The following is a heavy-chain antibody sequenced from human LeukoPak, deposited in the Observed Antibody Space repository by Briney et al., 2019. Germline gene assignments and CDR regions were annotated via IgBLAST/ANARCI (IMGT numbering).Heavy chain of an antibody. Sequence: PSETLSLTCIVSGGSISRYSWNWIRQSPGKGLEWIGYIAHSGTTSYKSSLKSRVTISVDTSKNQFSLKLSSVTAADTAVYYCAREQAPLWFGELSSYFDYWGQGTLVTVSS. J-gene: IGHJ4*02. CDR2: IAHSGTT. CDR3: AREQAPLWFGELSSYFDY. D-gene: IGHD3-10*01. CDR1: GGSISRYS. V-gene: IGHV4-59*12.